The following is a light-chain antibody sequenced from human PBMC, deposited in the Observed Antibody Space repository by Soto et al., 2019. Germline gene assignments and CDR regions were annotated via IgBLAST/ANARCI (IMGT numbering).Light chain of an antibody. CDR3: SLYTSENTYV. Sequence: QSAPTQPPSVSGSPGQSVTISCAGTSTDFVTYNRVSWYQQPPGTAPKLIVYEASNRPSGVPDRFSGSKSGNTASLTISGLQAADEADYYCSLYTSENTYVFGTGTKVTVL. J-gene: IGLJ1*01. V-gene: IGLV2-18*01. CDR1: STDFVTYNR. CDR2: EAS.